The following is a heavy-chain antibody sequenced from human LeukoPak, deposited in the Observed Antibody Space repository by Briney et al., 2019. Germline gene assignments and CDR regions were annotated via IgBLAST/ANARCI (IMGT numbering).Heavy chain of an antibody. CDR1: GGTFSSYA. J-gene: IGHJ3*02. D-gene: IGHD3-10*01. V-gene: IGHV1-69*04. CDR3: ARSDYGSGSYYKAFDI. Sequence: SVKVSCKASGGTFSSYAISWVRQAPGQGLEWMGRIIPILGIANYAQKFQGRVTITTDESTSTAYMELSSLRSEDTAVYYCARSDYGSGSYYKAFDIWGQGTMVTVSS. CDR2: IIPILGIA.